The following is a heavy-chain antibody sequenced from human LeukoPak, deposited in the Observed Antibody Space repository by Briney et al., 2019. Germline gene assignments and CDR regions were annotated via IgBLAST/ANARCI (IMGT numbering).Heavy chain of an antibody. J-gene: IGHJ4*02. V-gene: IGHV4-39*01. CDR3: ARHAGGISATGTRPFDY. Sequence: SETLSLTCTVSGASFSSSTYYWGWIRQPPGRGLEWIGSIYYSGSTYYNPSLKSRVTMSVDTSKNQFSLKLSSVTAADTAVYYCARHAGGISATGTRPFDYWGQGTLVTVSS. CDR2: IYYSGST. CDR1: GASFSSSTYY. D-gene: IGHD6-13*01.